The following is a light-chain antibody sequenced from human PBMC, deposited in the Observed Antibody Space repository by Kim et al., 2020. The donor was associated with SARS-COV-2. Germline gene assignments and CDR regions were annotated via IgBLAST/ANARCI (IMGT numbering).Light chain of an antibody. CDR2: GVS. Sequence: ASPGESAAPSCMAIQPVSSKLAWYQLRPGQAPRLLILGVSTRAPGIPARFSGSGSGTEFTLTIISLQSEDSAVYYCQQYYDWPPVTFGGGTKVEI. CDR1: QPVSSK. CDR3: QQYYDWPPVT. V-gene: IGKV3-15*01. J-gene: IGKJ4*01.